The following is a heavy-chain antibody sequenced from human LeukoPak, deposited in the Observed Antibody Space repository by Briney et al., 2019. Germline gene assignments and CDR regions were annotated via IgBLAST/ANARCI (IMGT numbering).Heavy chain of an antibody. CDR3: ARGTQSPVSGYFDF. CDR2: ISSTGTTM. J-gene: IGHJ4*02. Sequence: GGSLRLSCAVSGFTFSSYDMNWVRQAPGKGLEWVSYISSTGTTMQYADSVRGRFTIARDKTKNSLYLQMNSLRAEDTAVYYCARGTQSPVSGYFDFWGQGTLVSVSS. V-gene: IGHV3-48*03. CDR1: GFTFSSYD. D-gene: IGHD3-10*01.